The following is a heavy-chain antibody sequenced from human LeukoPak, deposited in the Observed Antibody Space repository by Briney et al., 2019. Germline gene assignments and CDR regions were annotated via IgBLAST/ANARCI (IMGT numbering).Heavy chain of an antibody. V-gene: IGHV3-48*02. D-gene: IGHD4-23*01. CDR3: SRHDYGGESGDC. CDR2: IGTSSGTI. CDR1: GFTFSTYS. J-gene: IGHJ4*02. Sequence: PGGSLRLACAASGFTFSTYSMNWVRQAPGKGLEWVSYIGTSSGTIYYTDSVKGRFTISRDNAKNSLYLQMNSLTDEDTAVYYCSRHDYGGESGDCWGQGTLVTVSS.